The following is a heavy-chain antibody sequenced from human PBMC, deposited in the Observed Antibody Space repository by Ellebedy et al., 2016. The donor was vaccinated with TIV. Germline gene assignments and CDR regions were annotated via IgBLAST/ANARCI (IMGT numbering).Heavy chain of an antibody. Sequence: GESLKISXAASGFLFSSYGMNWVRQAPGKGLEWISFISSNQRRVSYADSVKGRFTISRDNAKNSLNLQMNSLRAENTAVYYCARICRGRREDAFDIWGQGTIVTVSS. D-gene: IGHD3-10*01. CDR3: ARICRGRREDAFDI. CDR2: ISSNQRRV. V-gene: IGHV3-21*04. J-gene: IGHJ3*02. CDR1: GFLFSSYG.